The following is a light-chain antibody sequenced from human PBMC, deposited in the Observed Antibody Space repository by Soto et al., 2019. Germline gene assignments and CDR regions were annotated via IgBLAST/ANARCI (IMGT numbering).Light chain of an antibody. V-gene: IGKV3-20*01. J-gene: IGKJ1*01. Sequence: EIVLKQPPGTLSLSTGERATLSCRASQSVSSSYLAWYQQKPGQAPRLLIYGASSRATGIPDRFSGSGSGTDFTLTISRLEPEDFAVYYCQQYGSSPGTFGQGTKVDI. CDR3: QQYGSSPGT. CDR2: GAS. CDR1: QSVSSSY.